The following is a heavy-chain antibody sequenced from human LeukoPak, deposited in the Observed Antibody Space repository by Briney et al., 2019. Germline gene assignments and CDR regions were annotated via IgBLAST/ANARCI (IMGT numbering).Heavy chain of an antibody. CDR3: ARGPSSGWPLDY. J-gene: IGHJ4*02. Sequence: SETLSLTCTVSGGSISSGGYYWSWIRQHPGKGLEWIGYIYYSGSTYYNPSLKSRVTISVDTSKNQFSLKLSSVTAADTAVYYCARGPSSGWPLDYWGQGTLVTVSS. V-gene: IGHV4-31*03. CDR1: GGSISSGGYY. CDR2: IYYSGST. D-gene: IGHD6-19*01.